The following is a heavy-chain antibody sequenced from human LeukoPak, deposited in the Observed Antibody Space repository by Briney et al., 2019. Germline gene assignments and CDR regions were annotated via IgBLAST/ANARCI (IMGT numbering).Heavy chain of an antibody. CDR3: ARGQGTVTTH. CDR2: INHSGSA. D-gene: IGHD4-17*01. CDR1: GGSFSGYY. V-gene: IGHV4-34*01. J-gene: IGHJ4*02. Sequence: SETLSLTCAVSGGSFSGYYWTWIRQPPGKGLEWIGEINHSGSANYNPSLKSRVTISLNTSKNQFSLKLSSVTAADTAVYYCARGQGTVTTHWGQGTLVTVSS.